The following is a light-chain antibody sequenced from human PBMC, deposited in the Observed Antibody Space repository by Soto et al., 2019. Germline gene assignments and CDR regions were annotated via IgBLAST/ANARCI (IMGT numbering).Light chain of an antibody. CDR1: QSVGNNF. J-gene: IGKJ2*01. CDR2: GAS. V-gene: IGKV3-20*01. Sequence: EIVLTQSPGTLSLSPGERATLSCRASQSVGNNFLAWYQQKPGQAPRLLIYGASSRATGIPDRFSGSGSGTDFSLTISRLEPEDFAVYYCQQYATSRRAFGQGTKLESK. CDR3: QQYATSRRA.